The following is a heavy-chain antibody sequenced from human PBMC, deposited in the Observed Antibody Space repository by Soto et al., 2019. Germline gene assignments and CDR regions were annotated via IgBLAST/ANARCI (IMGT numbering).Heavy chain of an antibody. V-gene: IGHV3-66*01. CDR2: IYSGGTT. J-gene: IGHJ5*02. Sequence: EVQLVESGGGLVQPGGSLRLSCAASGFTVSSNYMSWVRQAPGKGLEWVSVIYSGGTTYYADSVKGRFTISRDNSKNTMYRQMTSLRAEDTAVYYCARDGDSSDYRGWFDPWGQGTLVTVSS. CDR3: ARDGDSSDYRGWFDP. D-gene: IGHD3-22*01. CDR1: GFTVSSNY.